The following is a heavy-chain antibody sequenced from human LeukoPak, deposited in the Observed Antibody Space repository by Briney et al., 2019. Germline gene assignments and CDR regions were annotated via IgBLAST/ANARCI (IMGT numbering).Heavy chain of an antibody. CDR2: ISSTGTTI. Sequence: GGSLRLSCAASGFTFSTYNTNWVRQAPGKGLEWVSYISSTGTTIYYAESVKGRFTISRDNAKNSLYLQMNSLRDEDTAVYYCARDYGHHGEYFDYWGQGTLVTVSS. CDR3: ARDYGHHGEYFDY. D-gene: IGHD3-10*01. V-gene: IGHV3-48*02. CDR1: GFTFSTYN. J-gene: IGHJ4*02.